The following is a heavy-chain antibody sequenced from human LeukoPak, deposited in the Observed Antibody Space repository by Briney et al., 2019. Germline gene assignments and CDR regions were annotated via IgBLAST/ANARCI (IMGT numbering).Heavy chain of an antibody. CDR3: ARDRLFYYYYYGMDV. V-gene: IGHV3-33*01. D-gene: IGHD6-25*01. J-gene: IGHJ6*02. CDR2: XXYDGSNK. Sequence: VXXYDGSNKSYADSVKRRFTISRDNSKNTLYLQMNSLRAEDTAVYYCARDRLFYYYYYGMDVWGQGTTVTVSS.